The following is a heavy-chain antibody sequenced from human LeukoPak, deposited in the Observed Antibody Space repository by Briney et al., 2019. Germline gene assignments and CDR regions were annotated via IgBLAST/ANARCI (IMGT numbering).Heavy chain of an antibody. CDR3: ARGELGYCSGGSCYRFDP. D-gene: IGHD2-15*01. CDR2: IYPGDSDT. CDR1: GYRFTSYW. V-gene: IGHV5-51*01. Sequence: GESLKISCKGSGYRFTSYWIGWVRPMPGKGLEWMGIIYPGDSDTRYSPSFQGQVTISADKSISTAYLQWSSLKASDTAMYYCARGELGYCSGGSCYRFDPWGQGTLVTVSS. J-gene: IGHJ5*02.